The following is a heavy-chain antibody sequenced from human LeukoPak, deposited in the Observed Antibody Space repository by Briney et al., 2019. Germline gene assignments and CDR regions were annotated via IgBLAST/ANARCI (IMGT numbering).Heavy chain of an antibody. CDR3: ARVHLPETAGVDY. CDR2: ISSDGNKK. D-gene: IGHD5-18*01. Sequence: GTSLRLSCAASGFTFSRYGMHWVRQAPGKGPEWMAVISSDGNKKYYVDSVKGRFTISRDNAKNSLYLQMNSLRAEDTAVYYCARVHLPETAGVDYWGQGTLVTVSS. V-gene: IGHV3-30*03. CDR1: GFTFSRYG. J-gene: IGHJ4*02.